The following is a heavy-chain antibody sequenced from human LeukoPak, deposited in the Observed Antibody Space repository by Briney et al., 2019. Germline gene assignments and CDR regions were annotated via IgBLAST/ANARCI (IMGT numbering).Heavy chain of an antibody. CDR2: IRKDGSEK. D-gene: IGHD6-19*01. CDR3: ARHTSGQPFDY. J-gene: IGHJ4*02. V-gene: IGHV3-7*03. Sequence: GGSLRLSCAASGFTFSNYWMNWVRQAPRNALEWVAYIRKDGSEKYYVDSVKGRFTISRDNAKNSLYLQMNSLRAEDTAVYYCARHTSGQPFDYWGQGTLVTVSS. CDR1: GFTFSNYW.